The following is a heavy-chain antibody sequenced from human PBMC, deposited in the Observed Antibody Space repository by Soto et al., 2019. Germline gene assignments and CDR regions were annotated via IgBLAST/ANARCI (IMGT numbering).Heavy chain of an antibody. D-gene: IGHD6-6*01. CDR2: ITGRGDIT. CDR3: ARIGTSSSNFDY. Sequence: PGGSLRLSCAASGFTFSNYAMGWVRLAPGRGLEWVSSITGRGDITYYADSVKGRFTMSRDNSQNTLYLQMNSLRAEDAAVYYCARIGTSSSNFDYRGQRTLVTVSS. CDR1: GFTFSNYA. V-gene: IGHV3-23*01. J-gene: IGHJ4*02.